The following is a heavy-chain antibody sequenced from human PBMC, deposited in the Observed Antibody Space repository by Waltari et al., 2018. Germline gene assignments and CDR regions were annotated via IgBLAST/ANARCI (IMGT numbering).Heavy chain of an antibody. D-gene: IGHD4-17*01. V-gene: IGHV4-59*01. CDR3: ARDAFNYDYGDYVPGWFDP. J-gene: IGHJ5*02. Sequence: QVQLQESGPGLVKPSETLSLTCTVSGGSISSYYWSWIRQPPGQGLEWIGYIYYSGSTNYNPSLKSRVTISVDTSKNQFSLKLSSVTAADTAVYYCARDAFNYDYGDYVPGWFDPWGQGTLVTVSS. CDR1: GGSISSYY. CDR2: IYYSGST.